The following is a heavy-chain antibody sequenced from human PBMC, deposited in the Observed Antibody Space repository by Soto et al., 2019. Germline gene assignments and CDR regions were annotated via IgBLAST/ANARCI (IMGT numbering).Heavy chain of an antibody. D-gene: IGHD6-6*01. Sequence: GASVKVSCKASGYTFTSYGISWVRQAPGQGLEWMGWISAYNGNTNYAQKLQGRVTMTTDTSTSTAYMELRSLRSDDTAVYYCARDPRDDIAARPWSVVGTESGWFDPWGQGTLVTVSS. V-gene: IGHV1-18*01. J-gene: IGHJ5*02. CDR2: ISAYNGNT. CDR3: ARDPRDDIAARPWSVVGTESGWFDP. CDR1: GYTFTSYG.